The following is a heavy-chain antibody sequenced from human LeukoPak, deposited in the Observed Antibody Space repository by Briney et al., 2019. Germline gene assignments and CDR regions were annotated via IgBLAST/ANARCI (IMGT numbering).Heavy chain of an antibody. CDR2: IKQDGREK. CDR1: GFTFSSYW. V-gene: IGHV3-7*01. D-gene: IGHD3-9*01. CDR3: AREWYHLRYFDWSEGAFDY. J-gene: IGHJ4*02. Sequence: GGSLRLSCAASGFTFSSYWMSWVRQAPGKGLEWVANIKQDGREKYYVDSVKGRFTISRDNAKNSLYLQMNSLRAEDTAVYYCAREWYHLRYFDWSEGAFDYWGQGTLVTVSS.